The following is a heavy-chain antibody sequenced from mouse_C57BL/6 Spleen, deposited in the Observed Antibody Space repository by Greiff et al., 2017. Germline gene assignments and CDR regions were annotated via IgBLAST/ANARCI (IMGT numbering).Heavy chain of an antibody. D-gene: IGHD2-4*01. V-gene: IGHV1-64*01. CDR1: GYTFTSYW. J-gene: IGHJ1*03. CDR3: AREIRYFDV. CDR2: IHPNSGST. Sequence: QVHLQQPGAELVTPGASVKLSCKASGYTFTSYWMHWVKQRPGQGLEWIGMIHPNSGSTNYNEKFKSKATLTVDKSSSTAYMQLSSLTSEYSAVYYCAREIRYFDVWGTGTTVTVSS.